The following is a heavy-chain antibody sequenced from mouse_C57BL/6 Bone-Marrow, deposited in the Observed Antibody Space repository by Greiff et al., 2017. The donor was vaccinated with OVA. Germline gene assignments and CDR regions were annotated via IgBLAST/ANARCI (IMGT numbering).Heavy chain of an antibody. CDR2: IDPSDSET. CDR3: ASTAQATNFDY. Sequence: QVQLQQPGAELVRPGSSVKLSCKASGYTFTSYWMHWVKQRPIQGLEWIGNIDPSDSETHYNQKFKDKATLTVDKSSSTAYMQLSSLTSEDSAVYYCASTAQATNFDYWGQGTTLTVSS. V-gene: IGHV1-52*01. CDR1: GYTFTSYW. J-gene: IGHJ2*01. D-gene: IGHD3-2*02.